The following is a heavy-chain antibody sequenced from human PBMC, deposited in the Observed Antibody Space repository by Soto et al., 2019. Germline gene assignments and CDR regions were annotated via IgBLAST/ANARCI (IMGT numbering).Heavy chain of an antibody. V-gene: IGHV3-33*01. CDR3: ARVVGYGWFGP. CDR1: GFTFSDYG. Sequence: GGSLRLSCAASGFTFSDYGMHWVRQAPGKGLEWVSAIRYDGGNTYYADSVKGRFTISRDNAKNTLYLQMNSLRAEDTAVYYCARVVGYGWFGPWGQGTLVTVSS. CDR2: IRYDGGNT. J-gene: IGHJ5*02. D-gene: IGHD5-12*01.